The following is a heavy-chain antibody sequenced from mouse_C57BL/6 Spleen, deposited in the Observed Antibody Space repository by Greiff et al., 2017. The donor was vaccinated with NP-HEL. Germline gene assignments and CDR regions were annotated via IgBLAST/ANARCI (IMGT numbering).Heavy chain of an antibody. D-gene: IGHD2-4*01. CDR3: ARREDYDYARMDY. CDR1: GYTFTSYW. Sequence: QVQLKQSGAELAKPGASVKLSCKASGYTFTSYWMHWVKQRPGQGLEWIGYINPSSGYTKYNQKFKDKATLTADKSSSTAYMQLSSLTYEDSAVYYCARREDYDYARMDYWGQGTSVTVSS. CDR2: INPSSGYT. V-gene: IGHV1-7*01. J-gene: IGHJ4*01.